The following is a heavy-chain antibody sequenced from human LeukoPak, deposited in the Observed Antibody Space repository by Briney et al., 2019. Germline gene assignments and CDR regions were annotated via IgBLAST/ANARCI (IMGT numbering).Heavy chain of an antibody. CDR3: ARTPAYYYDPGPWFDP. CDR1: GGSFSGYY. J-gene: IGHJ5*02. D-gene: IGHD3-22*01. CDR2: INHSGST. V-gene: IGHV4-34*01. Sequence: PSETLSLTCAVYGGSFSGYYWSWIRQPPGKGLEWIGEINHSGSTNYNPSLKSRVTISVDTSKNQFSLKLSSVTAADTAVYYCARTPAYYYDPGPWFDPWGQGTLVTVSS.